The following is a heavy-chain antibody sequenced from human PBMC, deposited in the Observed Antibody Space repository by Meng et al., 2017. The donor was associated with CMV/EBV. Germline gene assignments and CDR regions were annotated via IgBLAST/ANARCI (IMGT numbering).Heavy chain of an antibody. J-gene: IGHJ4*02. CDR3: ARGGLRGFDY. Sequence: TLKEPCSTRVKPTQTRTLTCHFSGFSLSPSGVGVGWIRQPPGKALEWLALIYWDDDKRYSPSLKSRLTITKDTSKNQVVLTMTNMDPVDTATYYCARGGLRGFDYLGQGTLVTVSS. CDR2: IYWDDDK. V-gene: IGHV2-5*02. CDR1: GFSLSPSGVG. D-gene: IGHD4-17*01.